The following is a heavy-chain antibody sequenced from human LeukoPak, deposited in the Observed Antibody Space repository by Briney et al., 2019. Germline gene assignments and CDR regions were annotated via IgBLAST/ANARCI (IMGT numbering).Heavy chain of an antibody. CDR2: VSGVSTYL. Sequence: GGSLRLSCVGSGFTFSDFTMTWVRQAPGKGLEWVSSVSGVSTYLTYADSVRGRFTISRDNAKRQVYLQMNSLRAEDTAVYYCARHSGTYFDYWGQGTLVTVSS. J-gene: IGHJ4*02. V-gene: IGHV3-21*01. D-gene: IGHD1-26*01. CDR1: GFTFSDFT. CDR3: ARHSGTYFDY.